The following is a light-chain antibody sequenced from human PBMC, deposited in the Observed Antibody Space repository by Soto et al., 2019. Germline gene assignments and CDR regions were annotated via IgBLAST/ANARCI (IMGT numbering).Light chain of an antibody. CDR1: QSVSTY. CDR2: GAS. CDR3: HQRGTWPET. Sequence: EIVLTQFPATLSLSPGERATLSCRASQSVSTYLAWYQQKPGQAPRLLIYGASNRATGIPARFSGSGSGTDLTLTIGSLEPEDSAVYYCHQRGTWPETFGQGTKV. V-gene: IGKV3-11*01. J-gene: IGKJ1*01.